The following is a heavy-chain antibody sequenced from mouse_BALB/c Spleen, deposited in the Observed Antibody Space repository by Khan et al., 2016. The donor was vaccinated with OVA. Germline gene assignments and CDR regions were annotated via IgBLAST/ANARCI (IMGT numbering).Heavy chain of an antibody. Sequence: LVESGPELKKPGETVKISCKASGYTFTNYGMNWVKQAPGKGLKWMGWINTYTGEPTYADDFKGRFAFSLETSASTAYLQINNLKNEDTATYCCASGDYWYFDVWGAGTTVTVSS. D-gene: IGHD2-13*01. V-gene: IGHV9-3-1*01. CDR2: INTYTGEP. CDR1: GYTFTNYG. J-gene: IGHJ1*01. CDR3: ASGDYWYFDV.